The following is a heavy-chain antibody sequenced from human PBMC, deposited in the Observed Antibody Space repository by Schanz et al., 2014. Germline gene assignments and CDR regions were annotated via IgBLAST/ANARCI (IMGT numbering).Heavy chain of an antibody. Sequence: EVQLLESGGGLVQPGGSLRLSCAASGFTFSSYAMSWVRQAPGKGLEWVSYISGTTTYTNYADSVEGRFTISRDNSRNSLYLQMNSLRTEDTAVYYCAKDPSHGDYDYYFDYWGQGTLVTVSS. CDR2: ISGTTTYT. CDR1: GFTFSSYA. V-gene: IGHV3-23*01. CDR3: AKDPSHGDYDYYFDY. J-gene: IGHJ4*02. D-gene: IGHD3-22*01.